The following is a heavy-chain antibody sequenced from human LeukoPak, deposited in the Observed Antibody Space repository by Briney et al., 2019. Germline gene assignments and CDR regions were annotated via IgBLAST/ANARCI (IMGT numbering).Heavy chain of an antibody. Sequence: GGSLRLSCAASGFTFSNYWMIWVRQAPGKGLEWVGNIKQDGSEKRYADSVRGRFSIPRDNAQTSLYLQMNSLRAEDTAVYYCARASDPWLQLTWGQGTLVTVSS. CDR1: GFTFSNYW. J-gene: IGHJ5*02. CDR2: IKQDGSEK. V-gene: IGHV3-7*05. CDR3: ARASDPWLQLT. D-gene: IGHD5-24*01.